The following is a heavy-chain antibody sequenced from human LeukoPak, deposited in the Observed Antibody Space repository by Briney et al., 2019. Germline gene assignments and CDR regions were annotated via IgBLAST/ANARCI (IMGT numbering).Heavy chain of an antibody. CDR1: GFTFSSYT. V-gene: IGHV3-21*01. CDR2: ISGSNSYI. Sequence: GGSLRLSCAASGFTFSSYTMHWIRQAPGKGLEWVSSISGSNSYIFYADSVKGRFTVSKDNAKDSLYLQMNSLRAEDTAVYYCARALTTLTYEGYWGQGTLVTVSS. CDR3: ARALTTLTYEGY. J-gene: IGHJ4*02. D-gene: IGHD1-1*01.